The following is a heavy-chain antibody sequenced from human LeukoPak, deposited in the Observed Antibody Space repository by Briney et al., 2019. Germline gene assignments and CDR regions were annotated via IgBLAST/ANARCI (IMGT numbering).Heavy chain of an antibody. CDR2: IIPIFGTA. CDR3: ARAAGYCTNGVCYTDY. J-gene: IGHJ4*02. Sequence: ASVKVSCKASGGTFSSYAISWVRQAPGQGLEWMGGIIPIFGTADYAQKFQGRVTITADESTSTAYMELSSLRSEDTAVYYCARAAGYCTNGVCYTDYWGQGTLVTVSS. D-gene: IGHD2-8*01. CDR1: GGTFSSYA. V-gene: IGHV1-69*13.